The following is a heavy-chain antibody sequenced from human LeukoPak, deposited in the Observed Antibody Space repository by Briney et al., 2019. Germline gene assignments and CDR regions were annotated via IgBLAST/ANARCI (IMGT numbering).Heavy chain of an antibody. Sequence: GGSLRLSFSAFGFTFSRYAITWVRRAPGKGLEWVSTIGDSGDKSYYPDSVKGRFTIPRDLSKDTLFLEMHNLEAEDTAVYYCAKGRALCNDDFDSWGQGTRVTVSA. J-gene: IGHJ4*02. CDR1: GFTFSRYA. CDR3: AKGRALCNDDFDS. D-gene: IGHD2-21*01. CDR2: IGDSGDKS. V-gene: IGHV3-23*01.